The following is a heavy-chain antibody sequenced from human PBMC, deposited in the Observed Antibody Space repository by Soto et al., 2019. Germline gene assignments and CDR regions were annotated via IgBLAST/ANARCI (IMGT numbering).Heavy chain of an antibody. CDR3: ARDGDRCTSTRCAPWRDTHFDL. Sequence: QVQLVQSGDEVKKPGASVKVSCKASGYTFTNYGISWVRQAPGQGLEWMGWISPYNGNTKYPQKLQGRVTMTTDTSTRTSDMELRSLRSDDTAVYFCARDGDRCTSTRCAPWRDTHFDLWGRGTLVTVSS. V-gene: IGHV1-18*01. CDR1: GYTFTNYG. CDR2: ISPYNGNT. D-gene: IGHD2-2*01. J-gene: IGHJ2*01.